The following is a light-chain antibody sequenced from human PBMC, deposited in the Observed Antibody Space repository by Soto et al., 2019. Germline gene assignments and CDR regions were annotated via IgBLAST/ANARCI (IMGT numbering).Light chain of an antibody. CDR1: QSVSYY. V-gene: IGKV3D-15*01. CDR2: GAS. CDR3: QHYNSYSEA. J-gene: IGKJ1*01. Sequence: EIVFTPSPGTLSLSPGERATLSGRASQSVSYYLAWYQQKPGQAPRLVIYGASIRATGIPDRFSGSGSGTDFTLTISSLQTDDFATYYCQHYNSYSEAFGQGTKVEIK.